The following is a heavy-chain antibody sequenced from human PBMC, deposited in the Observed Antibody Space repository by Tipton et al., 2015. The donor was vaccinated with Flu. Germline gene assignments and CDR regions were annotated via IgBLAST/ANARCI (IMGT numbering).Heavy chain of an antibody. D-gene: IGHD2-21*01. J-gene: IGHJ3*02. CDR3: ATSHAYCGGDCYSDDAFDI. V-gene: IGHV4-59*08. CDR1: GGSFSSYY. CDR2: IYYSGST. Sequence: TLSLTCAVYGGSFSSYYWSWIRQPPGKGLEWIGYIYYSGSTNYNPSLKSRVTISVDTSKNQFSLKLSSVTAADTAVYYCATSHAYCGGDCYSDDAFDIWGQGTMVTVSS.